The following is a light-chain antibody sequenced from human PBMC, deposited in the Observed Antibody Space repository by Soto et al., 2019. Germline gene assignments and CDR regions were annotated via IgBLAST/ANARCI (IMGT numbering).Light chain of an antibody. Sequence: QSALTQPPSASGSPGQSVTISCTGTSSDVGGYKFVSWYQQHPGKAPKLIIYEVSQRPSGVPDRFSGSKSGTSASLAISGLRSEDDADYYCAAWDDSLSVYVFGIGTKVTVL. CDR1: SSDVGGYKF. CDR2: EVS. CDR3: AAWDDSLSVYV. J-gene: IGLJ1*01. V-gene: IGLV2-8*01.